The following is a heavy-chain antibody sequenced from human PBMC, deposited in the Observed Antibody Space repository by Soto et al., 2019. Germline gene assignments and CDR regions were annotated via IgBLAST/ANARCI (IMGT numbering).Heavy chain of an antibody. CDR2: IIPIFGTA. V-gene: IGHV1-69*01. CDR1: GGTFSSYA. J-gene: IGHJ5*02. Sequence: QVQLVQSGAEVKKPGSSVKVSCTASGGTFSSYAISWVRQPPGQGLEWMGGIIPIFGTANYAQKFQGRVTITSDESTCTASMELSSLSDEDTGVYYCARDYRARNWFVPWGQGTLVTVSS. D-gene: IGHD6-6*01. CDR3: ARDYRARNWFVP.